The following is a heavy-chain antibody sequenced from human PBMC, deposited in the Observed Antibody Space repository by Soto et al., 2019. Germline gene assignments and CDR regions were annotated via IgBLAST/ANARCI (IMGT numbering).Heavy chain of an antibody. D-gene: IGHD6-19*01. CDR2: ISWNSGSI. J-gene: IGHJ4*02. Sequence: GGSLRLSCAASGFTFDDYAMHWVRQAPGKGLEWVSGISWNSGSIGYADSVKGRFTISRDNAKNSLYLQMNSLRAEDTALYYCAKDIGRGWYYTYFDYWGQGTLVTVSS. V-gene: IGHV3-9*01. CDR1: GFTFDDYA. CDR3: AKDIGRGWYYTYFDY.